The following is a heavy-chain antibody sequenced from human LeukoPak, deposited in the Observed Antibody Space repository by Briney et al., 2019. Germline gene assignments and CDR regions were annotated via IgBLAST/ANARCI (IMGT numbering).Heavy chain of an antibody. CDR1: GFTFTSYW. CDR2: ISSDGSST. V-gene: IGHV3-74*01. J-gene: IGHJ4*02. CDR3: AKGGYSSGWYSDY. Sequence: GGSLRLSCAASGFTFTSYWMHWVRQAPGKGLVWVSCISSDGSSTSYADSVKGRSTISRDNSKNSLYLQMNSLRTEDTALYYCAKGGYSSGWYSDYWGQGTLVTVSS. D-gene: IGHD6-19*01.